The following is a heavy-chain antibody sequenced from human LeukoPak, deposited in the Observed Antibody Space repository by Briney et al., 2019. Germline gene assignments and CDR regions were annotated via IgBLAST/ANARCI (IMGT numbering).Heavy chain of an antibody. J-gene: IGHJ4*02. CDR3: ARWGYCGGGNCYIDY. CDR2: ISSSSSYI. V-gene: IGHV3-21*01. Sequence: GGSLRLSCAASGFTFSNYAINWVRQAPGKGLEWVSSISSSSSYIYYADSVKGRFTISRDKAKNSLYLQMNSLRAEDTAVYYCARWGYCGGGNCYIDYWGQGTLVTVSP. CDR1: GFTFSNYA. D-gene: IGHD2-15*01.